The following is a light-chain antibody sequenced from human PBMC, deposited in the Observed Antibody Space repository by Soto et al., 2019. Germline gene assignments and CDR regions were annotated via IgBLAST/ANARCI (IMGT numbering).Light chain of an antibody. V-gene: IGKV3-20*01. CDR2: GAS. CDR3: QQYGSSYT. J-gene: IGKJ3*01. CDR1: QSVNNNY. Sequence: SLSPGERATLSCRASQSVNNNYLAWYQQKPGQPPRLLIYGASSRAIGIPDRFSGGGSGTDFTLTSSRLEPEDFAVYYCQQYGSSYTFGPGTKVDIK.